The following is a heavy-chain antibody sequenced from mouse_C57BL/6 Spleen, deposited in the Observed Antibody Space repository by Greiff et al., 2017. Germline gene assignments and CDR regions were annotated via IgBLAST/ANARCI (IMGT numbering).Heavy chain of an antibody. CDR1: GYTFTSYW. J-gene: IGHJ4*01. CDR3: AIPITTVVPHYYAMDY. CDR2: IHPSDSDT. Sequence: QVQLQQPGAELVKPGASVKVSCKASGYTFTSYWMHWVKQRPGQGLEWIGRIHPSDSDTNYNQKFKGKATLTVDKSSSTAYMQLSSLTSEDSAVYYCAIPITTVVPHYYAMDYWGQGTSVTVSS. D-gene: IGHD1-1*01. V-gene: IGHV1-74*01.